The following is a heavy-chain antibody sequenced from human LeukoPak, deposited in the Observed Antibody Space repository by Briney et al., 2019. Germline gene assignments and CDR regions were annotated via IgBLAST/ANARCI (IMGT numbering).Heavy chain of an antibody. Sequence: GGSLRLPCAASGLTFSGSAMSWVRQAPGKGLEWVSLISGSGNSTYYADSVKGRFTISRDNSKNTLFLQMNSLRAEDTAVYYCARDRSQRAYSYGPDGEWGQGTLVTVSS. J-gene: IGHJ4*02. CDR3: ARDRSQRAYSYGPDGE. D-gene: IGHD5-18*01. V-gene: IGHV3-23*01. CDR1: GLTFSGSA. CDR2: ISGSGNST.